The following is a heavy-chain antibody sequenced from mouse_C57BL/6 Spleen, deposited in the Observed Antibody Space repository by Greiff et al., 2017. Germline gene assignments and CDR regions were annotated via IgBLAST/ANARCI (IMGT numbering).Heavy chain of an antibody. Sequence: VQLQQSGAELMKPGASVKLSCKATGYTFTGYWIEWVKQRPGHGLEWIGEILPGSGSTNYNEKFKSKATLTVDKSSSTAYMQLSSLTSEDSAVYYCARIYYDYDWFAYWGQGTLVTVSA. CDR2: ILPGSGST. D-gene: IGHD2-4*01. CDR1: GYTFTGYW. V-gene: IGHV1-9*01. CDR3: ARIYYDYDWFAY. J-gene: IGHJ3*01.